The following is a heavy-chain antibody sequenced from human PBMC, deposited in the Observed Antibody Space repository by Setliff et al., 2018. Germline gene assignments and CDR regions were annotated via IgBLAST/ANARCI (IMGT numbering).Heavy chain of an antibody. CDR1: GYSISSGYY. CDR3: AYSSDYDFWSGYPPALDY. V-gene: IGHV4-34*01. J-gene: IGHJ4*02. Sequence: SETLSLTCAVSGYSISSGYYWSWIRQPPGKGLEWIGEINHSGSTNYNPSLKSRVTISVDTSKNQFSLKLSSVTAADTAVYYCAYSSDYDFWSGYPPALDYWGQGTLVTVSS. D-gene: IGHD3-3*01. CDR2: INHSGST.